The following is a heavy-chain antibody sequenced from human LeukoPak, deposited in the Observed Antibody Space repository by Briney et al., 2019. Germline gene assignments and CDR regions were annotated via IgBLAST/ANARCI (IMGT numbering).Heavy chain of an antibody. Sequence: SETLSLTCTVSGGSISSYYWSWIRQPAGKGLEWIGRIYTSGSTNYNPSLKSRVTMSVDTSKNQFSLKLSSVTAADTAVYYCARGAIVVVPAAKRKGDWFDPWGQGTLVTVSS. CDR2: IYTSGST. D-gene: IGHD2-2*01. J-gene: IGHJ5*02. CDR3: ARGAIVVVPAAKRKGDWFDP. CDR1: GGSISSYY. V-gene: IGHV4-4*07.